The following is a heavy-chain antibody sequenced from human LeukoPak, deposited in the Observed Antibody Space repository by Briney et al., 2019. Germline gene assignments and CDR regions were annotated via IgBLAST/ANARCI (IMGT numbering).Heavy chain of an antibody. CDR3: ARDDSSARANY. D-gene: IGHD3-22*01. V-gene: IGHV3-23*01. J-gene: IGHJ4*02. CDR1: GFTFTSYA. Sequence: PGGSLRLSCAASGFTFTSYAMSWVRQATGKALEWVSAISGSGGSTYYADSVKGRFTVSRDNSKNTLYLQMNSLRAEDTAVYFCARDDSSARANYWGQGTLVTVSS. CDR2: ISGSGGST.